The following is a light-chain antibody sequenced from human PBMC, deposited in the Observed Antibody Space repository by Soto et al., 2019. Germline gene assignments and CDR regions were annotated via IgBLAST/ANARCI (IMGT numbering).Light chain of an antibody. Sequence: DIQMTQSPSSLSASVGDRVTITCRSSQSISSYLNWYQQKPGKAPKLLIYAASSLQRVGPPTFSVSGPGTDFTLAISSLQPADFATYYCQQSYSPPFTFGPCTTVDIK. J-gene: IGKJ3*01. CDR1: QSISSY. CDR3: QQSYSPPFT. V-gene: IGKV1-39*01. CDR2: AAS.